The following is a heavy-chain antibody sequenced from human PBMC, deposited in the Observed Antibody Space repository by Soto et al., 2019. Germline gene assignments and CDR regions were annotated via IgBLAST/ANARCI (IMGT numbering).Heavy chain of an antibody. CDR2: ISSSSSYI. J-gene: IGHJ4*02. CDR1: GFTFGSFS. CDR3: VRDTYDSGSGYFNSATSFDS. Sequence: EVQLVESGGGLVKPGGSLRLSCAASGFTFGSFSMNWVRQAPGKGLEWVSSISSSSSYIYYADSVKGRLTISRDTARNSEYLQINSLGAEDTAVYYCVRDTYDSGSGYFNSATSFDSWGQGTLVTVSS. V-gene: IGHV3-21*01. D-gene: IGHD3-3*01.